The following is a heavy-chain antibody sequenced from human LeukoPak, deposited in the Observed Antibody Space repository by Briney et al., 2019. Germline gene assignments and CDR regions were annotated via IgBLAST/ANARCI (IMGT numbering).Heavy chain of an antibody. CDR2: ISPSGTTI. D-gene: IGHD3-10*01. CDR3: ARAQFGKRFDP. CDR1: GFTFSTNT. V-gene: IGHV3-48*01. Sequence: AGSRRLTCAASGFTFSTNTMNWVRQAPGKGLEWVSYISPSGTTIYYADSVKGRFTISRDNAMNSLYLQMNSLRAEDTGVYYCARAQFGKRFDPWGQRTLVSVSS. J-gene: IGHJ5*02.